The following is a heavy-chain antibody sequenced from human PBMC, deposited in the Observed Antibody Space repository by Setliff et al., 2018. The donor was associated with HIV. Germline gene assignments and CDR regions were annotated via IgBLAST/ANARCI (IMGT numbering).Heavy chain of an antibody. D-gene: IGHD6-19*01. CDR2: IRPYSCDT. Sequence: ASVKVSCKASGHTLTTCGISWVRQAPGQGLEWMGWIRPYSCDTHYSQKLQGRVTMTMDTSTSTVYMELRSLRSDDTAVYYCGRVPYRSAWFSGGHNPFDVWGQGTMVTVSS. CDR1: GHTLTTCG. CDR3: GRVPYRSAWFSGGHNPFDV. V-gene: IGHV1-18*01. J-gene: IGHJ3*01.